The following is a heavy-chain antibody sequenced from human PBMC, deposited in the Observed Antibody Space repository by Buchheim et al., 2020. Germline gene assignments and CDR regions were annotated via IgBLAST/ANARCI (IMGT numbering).Heavy chain of an antibody. J-gene: IGHJ4*02. CDR2: ISGSGGST. Sequence: EVQLLESGGGLVRPGGSLRLSCAASGFTFSSYAMSWVRQAPGKGLEWVSAISGSGGSTYYADSVKGRFTISRDNSKHTLYLQMNSLRAEDTAVYYCAIPRRAGYSYGDSFDYWGQGTL. V-gene: IGHV3-23*01. CDR3: AIPRRAGYSYGDSFDY. CDR1: GFTFSSYA. D-gene: IGHD5-18*01.